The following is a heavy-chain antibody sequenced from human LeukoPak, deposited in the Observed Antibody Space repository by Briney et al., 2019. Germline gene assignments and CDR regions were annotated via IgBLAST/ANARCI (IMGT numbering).Heavy chain of an antibody. J-gene: IGHJ4*02. V-gene: IGHV3-23*01. D-gene: IGHD2-21*02. CDR2: ISGSGGST. CDR3: AKYLASIVVVTANDY. Sequence: GSLRLSCASSGFTFSSYAMSLVRQASGKGVGGVSAISGSGGSTYYADSVKGRFTISRDNSKNTLYLQMNSLRAEDTAVYYCAKYLASIVVVTANDYWGQGTLVTVSS. CDR1: GFTFSSYA.